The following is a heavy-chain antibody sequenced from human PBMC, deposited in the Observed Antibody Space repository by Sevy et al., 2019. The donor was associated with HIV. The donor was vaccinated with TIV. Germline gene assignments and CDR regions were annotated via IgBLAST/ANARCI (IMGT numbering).Heavy chain of an antibody. J-gene: IGHJ4*02. CDR2: IYHTGNT. V-gene: IGHV4-30-2*01. Sequence: SETLSLTCAVSGGSISSGLYSWNWIRQPPGRGLEWIGYIYHTGNTYYNPSLKTRVTISVDRSKNQFSLRLTSVTAADTAVYYCARDSGDCSYYFDHWGQGTLVTVSS. D-gene: IGHD2-21*02. CDR3: ARDSGDCSYYFDH. CDR1: GGSISSGLYS.